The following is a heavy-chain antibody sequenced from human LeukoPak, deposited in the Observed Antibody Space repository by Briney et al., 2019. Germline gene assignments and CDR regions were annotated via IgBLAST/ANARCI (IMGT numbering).Heavy chain of an antibody. Sequence: PSQTLSLACTVSGGSISSGGYYWSWIRQHPGKGLEWIGYIYYSGSTYYNPSLKSRVTISVDTSKNQFSLKLSSVTAADTAVYYCASGVAAAGRASYNWFDPWGQGTLVTVSS. CDR1: GGSISSGGYY. V-gene: IGHV4-31*03. CDR2: IYYSGST. D-gene: IGHD6-13*01. CDR3: ASGVAAAGRASYNWFDP. J-gene: IGHJ5*02.